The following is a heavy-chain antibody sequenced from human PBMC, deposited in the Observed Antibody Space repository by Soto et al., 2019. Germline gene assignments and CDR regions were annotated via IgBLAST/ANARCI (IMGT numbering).Heavy chain of an antibody. D-gene: IGHD3-22*01. CDR1: GGSISSGGYS. V-gene: IGHV4-30-2*01. CDR3: DSVRDYYDSSGYFDY. Sequence: SETLSLTCAVSGGSISSGGYSWSWIRQPPGKGLEWIGYIYHSGSTYYNPSLKSRVTISVDRSKNPFSLKLSSVTATDTSVYYCDSVRDYYDSSGYFDYWGQGTLVTVSS. J-gene: IGHJ4*02. CDR2: IYHSGST.